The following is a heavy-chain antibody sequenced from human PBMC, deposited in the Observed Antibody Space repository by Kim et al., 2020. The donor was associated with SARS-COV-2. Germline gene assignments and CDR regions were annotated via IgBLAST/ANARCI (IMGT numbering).Heavy chain of an antibody. J-gene: IGHJ4*02. V-gene: IGHV4-59*01. Sequence: NSSLKSRVTISVDTSKNQFSLKRSSVTAADTAVYYCARVSYGSGSYYFDYWGQGTLVTVSS. CDR3: ARVSYGSGSYYFDY. D-gene: IGHD3-10*01.